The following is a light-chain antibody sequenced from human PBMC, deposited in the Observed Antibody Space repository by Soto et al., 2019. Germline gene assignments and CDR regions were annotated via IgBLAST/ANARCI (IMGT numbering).Light chain of an antibody. J-gene: IGKJ1*01. CDR1: QSVDSN. CDR3: QQYNNWWT. Sequence: DIVLTQSPDTLSLSPGERATLSCRASQSVDSNLAWYQQKPGQAPRLLIYGASTRATGISARFSGSGSGTEFTLTISSLQSEDFGVYYCQQYNNWWTFGQGTKVDI. V-gene: IGKV3-15*01. CDR2: GAS.